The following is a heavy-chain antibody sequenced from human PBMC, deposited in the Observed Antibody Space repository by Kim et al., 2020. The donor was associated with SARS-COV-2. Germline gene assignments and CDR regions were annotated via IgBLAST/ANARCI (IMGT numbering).Heavy chain of an antibody. J-gene: IGHJ4*02. Sequence: YADAVKGRFAISRDNAKNSLYLQMNSLSAEDTSVYYCARESREVYGPFDSWGQGTLVTVSS. D-gene: IGHD2-8*01. V-gene: IGHV3-21*01. CDR3: ARESREVYGPFDS.